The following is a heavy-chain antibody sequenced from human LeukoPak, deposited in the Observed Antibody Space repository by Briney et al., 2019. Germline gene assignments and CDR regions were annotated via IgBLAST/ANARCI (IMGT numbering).Heavy chain of an antibody. J-gene: IGHJ6*03. D-gene: IGHD3-10*01. CDR3: AKDYYGSGSYYLFYYYYMDV. CDR2: IRYDGSNK. V-gene: IGHV3-30*02. CDR1: GFTFSNYG. Sequence: GGSLRLSCAASGFTFSNYGMHWVRQAPGKGLEWVAFIRYDGSNKYYADSVKGRLTISRDNSKNTLYLQMNSLRAEDTAVYYCAKDYYGSGSYYLFYYYYMDVWGKGTTVTVSS.